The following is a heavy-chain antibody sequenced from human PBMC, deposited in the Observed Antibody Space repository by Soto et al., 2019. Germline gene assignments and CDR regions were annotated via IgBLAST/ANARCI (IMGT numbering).Heavy chain of an antibody. D-gene: IGHD2-2*01. J-gene: IGHJ5*02. CDR2: ISAYTDDP. CDR3: ASVIPGAEAWFDP. V-gene: IGHV1-18*01. Sequence: QGQLVQSGAEVKKPGASVKVSCTASGNTFTNFGVTWVRQAPGQGLEWRGWISAYTDDPNYAQKFQGRVTMTIDTSTSTAYLDLRSLTSDDTAVYYCASVIPGAEAWFDPWGQGTLVTVSS. CDR1: GNTFTNFG.